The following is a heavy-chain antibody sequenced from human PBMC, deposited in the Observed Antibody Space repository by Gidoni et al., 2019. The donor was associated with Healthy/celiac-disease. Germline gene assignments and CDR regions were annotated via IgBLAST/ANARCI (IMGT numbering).Heavy chain of an antibody. CDR3: TRGHVLLWFGAVD. V-gene: IGHV3-49*05. CDR1: GFTFGDYA. Sequence: EVQLVESGGGLVKPGRSLRLSCTASGFTFGDYAMSWFRQAPGKGLEWVGFIRSKAYGGTTEYAASVKGRFTISRDDSKSIAYLQMNSLKTEDTAVYYCTRGHVLLWFGAVDWGQGTLVTVSS. CDR2: IRSKAYGGTT. J-gene: IGHJ4*02. D-gene: IGHD3-10*01.